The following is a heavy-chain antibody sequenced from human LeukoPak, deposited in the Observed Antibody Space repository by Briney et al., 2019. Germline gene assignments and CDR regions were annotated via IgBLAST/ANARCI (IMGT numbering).Heavy chain of an antibody. D-gene: IGHD6-19*01. J-gene: IGHJ4*02. CDR3: AKEMAVAATWDY. CDR2: IRYDGSNK. Sequence: VAFIRYDGSNKYYADSVKGRFTISRDNSKNTLYLQMNSLRAEDTAVYYCAKEMAVAATWDYWGQGTLVTVSS. V-gene: IGHV3-30*02.